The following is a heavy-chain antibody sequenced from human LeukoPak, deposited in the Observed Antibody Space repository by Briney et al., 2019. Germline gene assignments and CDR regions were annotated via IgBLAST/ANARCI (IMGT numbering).Heavy chain of an antibody. CDR3: AKARAASVTYYYYMDV. J-gene: IGHJ6*03. CDR2: ISGSGSST. Sequence: GGTLRLSCAASGFTFSSYGMSWVRQAPGKGLEWVSAISGSGSSTFYADSVKGRFTISRDNSKNTLYLQLNSLRAEDTAVYYCAKARAASVTYYYYMDVWGKGTTVTVSS. V-gene: IGHV3-23*01. CDR1: GFTFSSYG. D-gene: IGHD2-21*02.